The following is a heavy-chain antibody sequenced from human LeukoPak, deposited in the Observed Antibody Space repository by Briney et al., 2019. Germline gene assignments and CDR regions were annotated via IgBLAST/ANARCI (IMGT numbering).Heavy chain of an antibody. CDR3: ARVPGGYGDYGSPISDY. J-gene: IGHJ4*02. V-gene: IGHV3-23*01. D-gene: IGHD4-17*01. Sequence: GGSLRLSCAGSGFTFSIYAMNWVRQAPGKGLEWVSSISGGSDGTYYADSVKGRFTISRDNSKNTLYLQMNSLRAEDTAVYYCARVPGGYGDYGSPISDYWGQGTLVTVSS. CDR1: GFTFSIYA. CDR2: ISGGSDGT.